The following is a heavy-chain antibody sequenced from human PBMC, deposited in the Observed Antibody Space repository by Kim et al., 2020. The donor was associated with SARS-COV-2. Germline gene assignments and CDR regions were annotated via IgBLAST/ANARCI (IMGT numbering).Heavy chain of an antibody. CDR2: IWYDGSNK. CDR3: ARARGNYYYYMDV. V-gene: IGHV3-33*01. D-gene: IGHD3-10*01. Sequence: GGSLRLSCAASGFTFSSYGMHWVRQAPGKGLGWVAVIWYDGSNKYYADSVKGRFTISRDNSKNTLYLQMNSLRAEDTAVYYCARARGNYYYYMDVWGKGTTVTVSS. CDR1: GFTFSSYG. J-gene: IGHJ6*03.